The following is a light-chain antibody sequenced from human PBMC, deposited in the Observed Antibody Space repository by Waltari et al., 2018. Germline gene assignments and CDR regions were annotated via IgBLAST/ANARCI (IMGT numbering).Light chain of an antibody. CDR2: DAS. Sequence: EIVLTQSPGTLSLSPGERATLSCGASQRVGRSLAWYQQKPGRAPRLLLYDASSSATGIPDRFSGSGFGTDFSLTISRLEPEDFAVYYCQHYVRLPVTFGQGTKVEIK. CDR3: QHYVRLPVT. J-gene: IGKJ1*01. V-gene: IGKV3-20*01. CDR1: QRVGRS.